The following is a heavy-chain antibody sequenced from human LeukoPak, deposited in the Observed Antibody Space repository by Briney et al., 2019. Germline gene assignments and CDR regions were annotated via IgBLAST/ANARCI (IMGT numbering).Heavy chain of an antibody. D-gene: IGHD4-23*01. CDR3: ERVYGGNANY. Sequence: SETLSLSCTVSGGSISSSSNYWGWIRQPPGMGLEWVGSIYYCECYYSYPSLKSRLTISVDTSQNQFSLNLISVTAADTAVYYCERVYGGNANYWGQGTLVTVSS. CDR1: GGSISSSSNY. J-gene: IGHJ4*02. CDR2: IYYCECY. V-gene: IGHV4-39*07.